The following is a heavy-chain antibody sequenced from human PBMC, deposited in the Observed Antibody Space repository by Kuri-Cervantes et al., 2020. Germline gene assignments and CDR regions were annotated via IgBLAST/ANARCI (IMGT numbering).Heavy chain of an antibody. D-gene: IGHD6-13*01. CDR2: IYYSGST. J-gene: IGHJ6*02. Sequence: SETLSLTFTVPGGSISSYYWSWIRQPPGKGLEWFGYIYYSGSTNYNPSLKSRVTISVDTSKNQFSLKLSSVTAADTAVYYCAREMDIAAAGSYGMDVWGQGTTVTVSS. CDR3: AREMDIAAAGSYGMDV. V-gene: IGHV4-59*01. CDR1: GGSISSYY.